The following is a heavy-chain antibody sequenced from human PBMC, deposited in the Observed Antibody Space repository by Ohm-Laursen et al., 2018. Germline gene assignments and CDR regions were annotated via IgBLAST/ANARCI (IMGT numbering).Heavy chain of an antibody. V-gene: IGHV4-59*08. CDR3: ARQEGYCSSTSCYEVWFDP. D-gene: IGHD2-2*01. J-gene: IGHJ5*02. Sequence: SQTLSLTCTVSGGSINSYYWTWIRQPPGKGLEWIGHFYHSGGTNNNPSFKSRVTISIDTSKNQVSLNLNSVTAADTAVYYCARQEGYCSSTSCYEVWFDPWGQGTLVTVSS. CDR2: FYHSGGT. CDR1: GGSINSYY.